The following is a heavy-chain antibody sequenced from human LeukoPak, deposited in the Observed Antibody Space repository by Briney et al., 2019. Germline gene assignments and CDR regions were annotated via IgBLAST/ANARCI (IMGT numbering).Heavy chain of an antibody. J-gene: IGHJ2*01. Sequence: GGSLRLSCAASGFTFSSYGMHWVRQAPGKGLEWVAVISYDGSNKYYADSVKGRFTISRDNTKNTLYLQMNSLRDEDTAVYYCTRDSTSREFDLWGRGILVTVSS. CDR3: TRDSTSREFDL. D-gene: IGHD6-6*01. CDR1: GFTFSSYG. V-gene: IGHV3-30*03. CDR2: ISYDGSNK.